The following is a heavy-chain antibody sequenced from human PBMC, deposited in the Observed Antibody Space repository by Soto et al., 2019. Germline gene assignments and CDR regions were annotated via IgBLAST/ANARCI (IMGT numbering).Heavy chain of an antibody. CDR3: ARQAYFGSGTYYSDY. V-gene: IGHV5-51*01. Sequence: GESLKISCKASGYNFISYWIAWVRQMPGKGLEWMGIIYPGDSDATYSPSFEGQVTFSVDRSITTAYLQWISLKASDTAMYYCARQAYFGSGTYYSDYWGQGTQVTVSS. D-gene: IGHD3-10*01. CDR1: GYNFISYW. J-gene: IGHJ4*02. CDR2: IYPGDSDA.